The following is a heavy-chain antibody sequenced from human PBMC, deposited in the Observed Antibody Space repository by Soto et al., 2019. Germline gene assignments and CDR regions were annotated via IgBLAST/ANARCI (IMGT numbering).Heavy chain of an antibody. CDR2: ISAYNGNT. V-gene: IGHV1-18*01. J-gene: IGHJ4*02. D-gene: IGHD3-9*01. CDR3: ARAHLLRYFDWSTSCSEY. CDR1: GYTFTSYG. Sequence: QVQLVQSGAEVKKPGASVKVSCKASGYTFTSYGISWVRQAPGQGLEWMGWISAYNGNTNYAQKLQGRVTMTTDTSTSTAYMELRSLRSDDTAVYYCARAHLLRYFDWSTSCSEYWGQGTLVTVSS.